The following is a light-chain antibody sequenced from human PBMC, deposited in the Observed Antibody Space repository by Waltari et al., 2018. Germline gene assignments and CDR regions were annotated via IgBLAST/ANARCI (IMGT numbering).Light chain of an antibody. CDR3: MQALQTQFT. CDR1: QSLLHSNGYNY. CDR2: LGS. J-gene: IGKJ3*01. V-gene: IGKV2-28*01. Sequence: DIVMTQSPLSLPVTPGEPASIPCRSSQSLLHSNGYNYLDWYLQKPGQSPQLLIYLGSNRASGVPDRFSGSGSGTDFTLKISRVEAGDVGVYYCMQALQTQFTFGPGTKVDIK.